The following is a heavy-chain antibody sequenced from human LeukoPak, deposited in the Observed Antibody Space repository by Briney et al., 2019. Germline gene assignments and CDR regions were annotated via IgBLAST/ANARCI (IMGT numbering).Heavy chain of an antibody. Sequence: SETLSLTCAVSGGSISSSNWWSWVRQPPGKGLEWIGEIYHSGSTNYNPSLKSRVTISVDTSKNQFSLKLSSVTAADTAVYYCARVGGRGYSYGLTDAFDIWGQGTMVTVSS. CDR1: GGSISSSNW. CDR2: IYHSGST. V-gene: IGHV4-4*02. J-gene: IGHJ3*02. D-gene: IGHD5-18*01. CDR3: ARVGGRGYSYGLTDAFDI.